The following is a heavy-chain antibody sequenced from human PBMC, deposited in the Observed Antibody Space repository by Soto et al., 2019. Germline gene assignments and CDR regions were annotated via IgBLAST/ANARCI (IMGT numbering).Heavy chain of an antibody. CDR3: ATATCHDYSDFCFNLAY. D-gene: IGHD4-17*01. V-gene: IGHV3-30-3*01. CDR1: GFSFSGFA. J-gene: IGHJ4*02. CDR2: ISSAGSKK. Sequence: QVHLVESGGGVVQPGRSLRLSCTASGFSFSGFAMHWVRQAPGKGLEWVALISSAGSKKSYADSVKGRFTISRDNSKNTMKMPKNTPRPETTAVYYFATATCHDYSDFCFNLAYWSQGILVTLTS.